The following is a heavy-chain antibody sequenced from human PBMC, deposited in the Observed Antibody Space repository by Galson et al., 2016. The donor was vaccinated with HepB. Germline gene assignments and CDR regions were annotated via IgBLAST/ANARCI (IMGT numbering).Heavy chain of an antibody. Sequence: SLRLSCAASGFTFSSYTMHWVRQAPGKGLEWVAVISFDGSNNFYADSVKGRFTISRDNAKNTLYLQMNSLRAEDTAVYYCARDGDYVWGSYRYRRTGPQYYFDYSGQASQVTASS. J-gene: IGHJ4*02. V-gene: IGHV3-30-3*01. CDR2: ISFDGSNN. CDR3: ARDGDYVWGSYRYRRTGPQYYFDY. D-gene: IGHD3-16*02. CDR1: GFTFSSYT.